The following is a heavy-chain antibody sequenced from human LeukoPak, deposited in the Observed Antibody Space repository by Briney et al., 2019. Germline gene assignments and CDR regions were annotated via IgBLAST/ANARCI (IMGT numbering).Heavy chain of an antibody. J-gene: IGHJ4*02. CDR1: GFTFSSYA. Sequence: PGRSLRLSCAASGFTFSSYAMHWVRQAPGKGLEWVAVISYDGSNKYYADSVKGRFTISRDNSKNTLYLQMNSLRAEDTAVYYCAKDWDDYGDSSETAHDYWGQGTLVTVSS. D-gene: IGHD4-17*01. CDR3: AKDWDDYGDSSETAHDY. CDR2: ISYDGSNK. V-gene: IGHV3-30-3*01.